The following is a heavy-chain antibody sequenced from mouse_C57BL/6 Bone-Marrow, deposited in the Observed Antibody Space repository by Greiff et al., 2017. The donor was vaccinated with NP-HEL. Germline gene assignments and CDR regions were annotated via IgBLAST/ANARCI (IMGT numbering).Heavy chain of an antibody. J-gene: IGHJ1*03. D-gene: IGHD1-1*01. V-gene: IGHV1-63*01. CDR3: ARYGSSPYWYFDV. CDR1: GYTFTNYW. CDR2: IYPGGGYT. Sequence: VQLQQPGAELVRPGTSVKMSCKASGYTFTNYWIGWAKQRPGHGLEWIGDIYPGGGYTNYNEKFKGKATLTADKSSSTAYMQFSSLTSEDSAIYYCARYGSSPYWYFDVWGTGTTVTVSS.